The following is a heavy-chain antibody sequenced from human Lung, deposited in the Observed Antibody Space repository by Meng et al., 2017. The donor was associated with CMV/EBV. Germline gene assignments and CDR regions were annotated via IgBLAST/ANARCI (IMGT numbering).Heavy chain of an antibody. CDR1: GFTVSSYG. V-gene: IGHV3-23*01. CDR3: AREGWGGSGRPFAS. J-gene: IGHJ4*02. D-gene: IGHD3-10*01. Sequence: CAASGFTVSSYGMAWVRQAPGKGLEWVSAIDENARYYADSVKGRFTISRDTSTDYIFLQMDSLRPDDTAIYYGAREGWGGSGRPFASWGQGTLVTVSS. CDR2: IDENAR.